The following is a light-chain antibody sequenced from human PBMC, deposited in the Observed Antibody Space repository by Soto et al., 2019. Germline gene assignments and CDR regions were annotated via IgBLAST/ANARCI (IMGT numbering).Light chain of an antibody. CDR1: NSNIGSNS. V-gene: IGLV1-47*02. CDR2: SHN. Sequence: QAVVTQPPSASGTPGQKVTISCSGSNSNIGSNSVYWYQQLPGTAPKLLIYSHNQRPSGVPDRFSGSKSGTSASLAISGLRSEDEADYYCVAWDDRLSGPVFGGGTKLTVL. J-gene: IGLJ2*01. CDR3: VAWDDRLSGPV.